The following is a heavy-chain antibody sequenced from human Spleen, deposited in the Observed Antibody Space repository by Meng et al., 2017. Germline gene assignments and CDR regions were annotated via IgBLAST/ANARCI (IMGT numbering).Heavy chain of an antibody. Sequence: SETLSLTCTVSGGSVSSGSYYWSWIRQPPGKALEWIGYIYNRGGTNYNPSLKSRVTISVDTSKNQFSLKLSSVTAADTAVYYCARSQWLVNNWFGPWGQGTLVTVSS. CDR2: IYNRGGT. V-gene: IGHV4-61*01. D-gene: IGHD6-19*01. CDR1: GGSVSSGSYY. J-gene: IGHJ5*02. CDR3: ARSQWLVNNWFGP.